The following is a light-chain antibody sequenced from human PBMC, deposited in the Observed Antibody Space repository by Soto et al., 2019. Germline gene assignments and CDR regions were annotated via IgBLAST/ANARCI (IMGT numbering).Light chain of an antibody. CDR1: QDISNY. CDR2: GAS. CDR3: QHFDNFPRAIT. V-gene: IGKV1-33*01. J-gene: IGKJ5*01. Sequence: DIQMTQSPSSLSASVGDRVTITCQASQDISNYLNWYQQKPGKAPKLLIHGASNLETGVPSRFSGSGSGTDFTFTISSLQPEDIATYYCQHFDNFPRAITFGQGTLLELK.